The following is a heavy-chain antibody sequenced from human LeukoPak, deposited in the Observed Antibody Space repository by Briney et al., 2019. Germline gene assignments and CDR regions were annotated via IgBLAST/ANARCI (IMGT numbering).Heavy chain of an antibody. Sequence: GGSLRLSCAASGFTVSSNYTSWVRQAPGKGLEWVSVIYSDGRTFYADSVKGRFTISRDNSKNTLYLQMNSLRAEDTAVYYCARESNSGYYLSYWGQGTLVTVSS. J-gene: IGHJ4*02. CDR2: IYSDGRT. CDR3: ARESNSGYYLSY. V-gene: IGHV3-66*01. D-gene: IGHD3-22*01. CDR1: GFTVSSNY.